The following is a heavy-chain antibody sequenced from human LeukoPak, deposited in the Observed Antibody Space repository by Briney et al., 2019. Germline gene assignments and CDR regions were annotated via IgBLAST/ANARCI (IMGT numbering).Heavy chain of an antibody. D-gene: IGHD1-26*01. CDR2: ISWDGGST. J-gene: IGHJ4*02. V-gene: IGHV3-43*01. Sequence: GGSLRLSCAASGFTFDDYTMHWVRQAPGKGLEWVSLISWDGGSTYYADSVKGRFTISRDNSKNSLYLQMNSLRTEDTALYYCAKGVLSGTDTRMDYWGQGTLVTVSS. CDR3: AKGVLSGTDTRMDY. CDR1: GFTFDDYT.